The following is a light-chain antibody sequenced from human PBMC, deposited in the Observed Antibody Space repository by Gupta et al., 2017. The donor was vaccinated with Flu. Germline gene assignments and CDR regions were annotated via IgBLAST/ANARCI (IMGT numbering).Light chain of an antibody. CDR2: GAS. Sequence: TLSVSPGERATLSCRASQSVSSNLAWYQQKPGQAPRLLIYGASTRATGIPARFSGSGSGTEFTLTISSLQSEDFAVYYCQQYNNWPPVYTFGQGTKLEIK. CDR1: QSVSSN. CDR3: QQYNNWPPVYT. V-gene: IGKV3-15*01. J-gene: IGKJ2*01.